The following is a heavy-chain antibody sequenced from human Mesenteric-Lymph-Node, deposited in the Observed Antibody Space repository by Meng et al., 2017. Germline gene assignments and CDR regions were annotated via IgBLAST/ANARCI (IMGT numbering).Heavy chain of an antibody. J-gene: IGHJ3*01. Sequence: GESLKISCVAPGFAFSTYWMTWVRQAPGKGPEWVANINRDGGKRDYADSVEGRFTISRDNAKNSVYLQMNNLRAEDTAVYYCARDPDIALPGQGEDAFDLWGQGTMVT. CDR1: GFAFSTYW. V-gene: IGHV3-7*03. D-gene: IGHD6-19*01. CDR3: ARDPDIALPGQGEDAFDL. CDR2: INRDGGKR.